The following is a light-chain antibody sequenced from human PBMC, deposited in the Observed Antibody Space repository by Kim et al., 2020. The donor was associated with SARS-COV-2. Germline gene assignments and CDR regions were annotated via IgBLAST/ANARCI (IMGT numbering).Light chain of an antibody. CDR3: QPYNYH. CDR1: QSISSW. Sequence: DMQMTQSPSTLSASVGDRVTITCRASQSISSWLAWYQQKPGKAPKVLIYDASSLRSGVPSRFSGSGSGTEFTLTISSLQPDDFATYYCQPYNYHFGQGTKLEI. J-gene: IGKJ2*01. V-gene: IGKV1-5*01. CDR2: DAS.